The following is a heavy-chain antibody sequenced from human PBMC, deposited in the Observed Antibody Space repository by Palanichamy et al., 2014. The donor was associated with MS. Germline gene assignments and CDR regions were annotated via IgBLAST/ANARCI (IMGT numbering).Heavy chain of an antibody. CDR1: GGSIGSGGYF. D-gene: IGHD3-10*01. Sequence: QVQLQESGPGLVKPSQTLSLTCTVSGGSIGSGGYFWSWVRQRPGKGLEWIAYISHSGSTDYNPSLQSRLTISLDTSKNHFSLSLNSVIAADTAVYYCARVGRGFDYWGQGTLVTVSS. J-gene: IGHJ4*02. V-gene: IGHV4-31*03. CDR2: ISHSGST. CDR3: ARVGRGFDY.